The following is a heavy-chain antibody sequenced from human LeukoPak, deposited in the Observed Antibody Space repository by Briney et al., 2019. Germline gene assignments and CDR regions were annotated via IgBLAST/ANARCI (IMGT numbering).Heavy chain of an antibody. Sequence: PSETLSLTCAVYGGSFSGYYWSWIRQPPGKGLEWIGEINHGGSTNYNPSLKSRVTISVDTSKNQFSLKLSSVTAADTAVYYCARAEWSVIDYWGQGTLVTVSS. CDR3: ARAEWSVIDY. CDR1: GGSFSGYY. V-gene: IGHV4-34*01. CDR2: INHGGST. D-gene: IGHD3-3*01. J-gene: IGHJ4*02.